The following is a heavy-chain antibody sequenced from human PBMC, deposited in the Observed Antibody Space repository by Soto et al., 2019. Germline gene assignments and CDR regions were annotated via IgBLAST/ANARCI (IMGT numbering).Heavy chain of an antibody. Sequence: EVQLLESGGGLVQRGGSLRLSCVASGFAFSDSAMRWFRQAPGKGPEWVSTISGNIAYTYYADSVKGRFSISRDNSKNTVYLQMNSLRAEDTAIYYCANYQRQPGGFEYWGQGTLVTVSS. V-gene: IGHV3-23*01. D-gene: IGHD1-1*01. J-gene: IGHJ4*02. CDR1: GFAFSDSA. CDR2: ISGNIAYT. CDR3: ANYQRQPGGFEY.